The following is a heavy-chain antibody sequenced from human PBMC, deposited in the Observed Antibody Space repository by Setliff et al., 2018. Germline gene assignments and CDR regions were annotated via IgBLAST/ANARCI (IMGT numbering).Heavy chain of an antibody. J-gene: IGHJ5*02. CDR1: GYSFSNFW. V-gene: IGHV5-51*01. CDR3: ARRGERFFNWFDP. D-gene: IGHD2-21*01. Sequence: PGESLKISCKGSGYSFSNFWNGWVRQMPGKGLEWMGIIYPGDSHTRYSPSFQGQVTMSADKSINTAYLQWSNLKASDTAVYYCARRGERFFNWFDPWGQGTLVTVSS. CDR2: IYPGDSHT.